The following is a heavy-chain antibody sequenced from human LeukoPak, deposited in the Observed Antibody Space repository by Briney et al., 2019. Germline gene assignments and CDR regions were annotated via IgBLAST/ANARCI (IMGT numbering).Heavy chain of an antibody. V-gene: IGHV4-34*01. CDR3: ASVDDEGYSDS. J-gene: IGHJ4*02. Sequence: PSETLSLTCAVYGGSFSGYYWSWIRQPPGKGLEWIGEINHSGSTNYNPSLKSRVTISVDTSKNQFSLKLSSVTAADTAVYYCASVDDEGYSDSWGQGTLVTVSS. CDR2: INHSGST. CDR1: GGSFSGYY. D-gene: IGHD3-22*01.